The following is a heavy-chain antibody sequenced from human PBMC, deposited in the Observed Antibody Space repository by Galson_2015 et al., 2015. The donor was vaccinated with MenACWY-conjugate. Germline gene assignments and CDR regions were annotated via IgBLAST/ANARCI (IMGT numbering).Heavy chain of an antibody. J-gene: IGHJ4*02. Sequence: SLRLSCAASGFTFSSYWMHWVRHAPGKGLVWVSRVNSDGSGTGYADSVKGRFTISRDNAKNMLFLQMNSLKVEDTAVYYCARVKGQQLTADYWGQGTLVTVSS. CDR3: ARVKGQQLTADY. CDR1: GFTFSSYW. V-gene: IGHV3-74*01. D-gene: IGHD6-13*01. CDR2: VNSDGSGT.